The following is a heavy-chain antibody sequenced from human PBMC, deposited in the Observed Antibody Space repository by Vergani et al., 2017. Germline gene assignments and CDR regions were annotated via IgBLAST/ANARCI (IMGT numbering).Heavy chain of an antibody. J-gene: IGHJ4*02. CDR3: AKDSRWGSYPPTYFDY. CDR2: IYSGGST. CDR1: GFTVSSNY. D-gene: IGHD1-26*01. V-gene: IGHV3-53*01. Sequence: EVQLVESGGGLIQPGGSLRLSCAASGFTVSSNYMSWVRQAPGKGLEWVSVIYSGGSTYYADSVKGRFTIARDNSKNTLYLQMNSLRAEDTAVYYCAKDSRWGSYPPTYFDYWGQGTLVTVSS.